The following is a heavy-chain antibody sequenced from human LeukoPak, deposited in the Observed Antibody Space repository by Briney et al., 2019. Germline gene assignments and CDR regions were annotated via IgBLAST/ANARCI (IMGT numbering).Heavy chain of an antibody. CDR1: RYSISSGYY. V-gene: IGHV4-38-2*02. CDR2: INHSGST. Sequence: SETLSLTCSVSRYSISSGYYWAWIRQPPGKGLEWIGEINHSGSTNYNPSLKSRVTISVDTSKNQFSLKLSSVTAADTAVYHCARDFGSGYYLDAFDIWGQGTTVTVSP. D-gene: IGHD3-3*01. J-gene: IGHJ3*02. CDR3: ARDFGSGYYLDAFDI.